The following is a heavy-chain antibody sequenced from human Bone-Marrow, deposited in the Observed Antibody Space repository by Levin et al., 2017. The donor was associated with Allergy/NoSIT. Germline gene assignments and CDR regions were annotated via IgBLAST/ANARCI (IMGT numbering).Heavy chain of an antibody. J-gene: IGHJ4*02. CDR3: AAGYCSGGSCYDFNY. Sequence: LSLTCAASGFTFSDHYMDWVRQASGKGLEWVGRTRDKADSYTTEYAASVKGRFTISRDDSKNSLYLQMNSLKTEDTAVYYCAAGYCSGGSCYDFNYWGQGTLVTVSS. V-gene: IGHV3-72*01. CDR1: GFTFSDHY. D-gene: IGHD2-15*01. CDR2: TRDKADSYTT.